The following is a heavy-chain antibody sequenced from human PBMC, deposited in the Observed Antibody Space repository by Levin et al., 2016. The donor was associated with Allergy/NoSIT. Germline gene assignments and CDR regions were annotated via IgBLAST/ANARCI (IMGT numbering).Heavy chain of an antibody. D-gene: IGHD3-3*01. Sequence: WIRQPPGKGLEWVSSISSSSSYIYYADSVKGRFTISRDNAKNSLYLQMNSLRAEDTAVYYCARLLEWLSRSYYYMDVWGKGTTVTVSS. CDR3: ARLLEWLSRSYYYMDV. V-gene: IGHV3-21*01. CDR2: ISSSSSYI. J-gene: IGHJ6*03.